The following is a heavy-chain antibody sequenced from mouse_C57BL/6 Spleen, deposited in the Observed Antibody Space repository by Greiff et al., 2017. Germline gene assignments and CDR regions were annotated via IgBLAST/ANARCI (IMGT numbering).Heavy chain of an antibody. Sequence: QVQLQQSDAELVKPGASVKISCKVSGYTFTDHTIHWMKQRPEQGLEWIGYIYPRDGSTKYNEKFKGKATLTADTSSSTAYMQLNSLTTEDSAVYFCAREGGLQYYFDYWGQGTPLTVSS. V-gene: IGHV1-78*01. D-gene: IGHD2-4*01. CDR2: IYPRDGST. CDR3: AREGGLQYYFDY. CDR1: GYTFTDHT. J-gene: IGHJ2*01.